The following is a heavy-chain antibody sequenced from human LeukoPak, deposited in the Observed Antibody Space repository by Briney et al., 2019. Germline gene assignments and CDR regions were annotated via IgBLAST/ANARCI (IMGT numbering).Heavy chain of an antibody. V-gene: IGHV1-2*02. D-gene: IGHD6-13*01. Sequence: ASVKVSCKASGYTFTGYYMHWVRQAPGQGLEWMGWINPNSGGTNYAQKFQGRVTMTRDTSISTAYMELSRLRSDDTAVYYCASGIAAAGTIGNWSDPWGQGTLVTVSS. CDR1: GYTFTGYY. CDR2: INPNSGGT. CDR3: ASGIAAAGTIGNWSDP. J-gene: IGHJ5*02.